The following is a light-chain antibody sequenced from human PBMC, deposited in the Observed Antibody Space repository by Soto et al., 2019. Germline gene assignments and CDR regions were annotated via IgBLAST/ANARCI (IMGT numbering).Light chain of an antibody. CDR1: SSDVGRYNL. Sequence: QSALTQPATVSGSDGQSITISCTGTSSDVGRYNLVSWYQQHPGKAPKLMIYEGSKRPSGVSNRFSGSKSGNTASLTISGLQAEDEADYYCCSFAGSSPDVFGTGTKLTVL. V-gene: IGLV2-23*01. J-gene: IGLJ1*01. CDR2: EGS. CDR3: CSFAGSSPDV.